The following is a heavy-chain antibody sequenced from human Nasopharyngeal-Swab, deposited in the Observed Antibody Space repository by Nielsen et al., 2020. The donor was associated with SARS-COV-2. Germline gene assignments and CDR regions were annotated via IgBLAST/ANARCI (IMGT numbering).Heavy chain of an antibody. D-gene: IGHD5-18*01. CDR2: ISIYNADR. CDR3: ARDVEEWLVVPSLSFDH. J-gene: IGHJ4*02. Sequence: WVRQAPGQGLEWMGWISIYNADRNYAEKFQGRVSMTTDTSTTTALMELTSLRSDDTAVYYCARDVEEWLVVPSLSFDHWGQGTLVTV. V-gene: IGHV1-18*01.